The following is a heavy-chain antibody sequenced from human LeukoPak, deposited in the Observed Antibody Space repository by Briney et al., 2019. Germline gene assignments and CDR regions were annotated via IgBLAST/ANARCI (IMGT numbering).Heavy chain of an antibody. CDR3: AKGAGGFSYYNWFDP. J-gene: IGHJ5*02. D-gene: IGHD5-18*01. CDR1: GGSISSSPYY. Sequence: PSETLSLTCTVSGGSISSSPYYWGLIRQPPGKGLEWIGSIYYSGTTHYNPSLESRVTISVDTSKNQFSLKLASVTAADTAIYYCAKGAGGFSYYNWFDPWGQGTLVTVSS. CDR2: IYYSGTT. V-gene: IGHV4-39*07.